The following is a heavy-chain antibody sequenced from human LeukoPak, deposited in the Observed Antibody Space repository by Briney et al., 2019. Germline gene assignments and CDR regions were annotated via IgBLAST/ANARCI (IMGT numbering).Heavy chain of an antibody. J-gene: IGHJ4*02. Sequence: GGSLRLSCAASGFTFSSYEMNWVRQAPGKGLEWVSYISSSGSTIYYADSVKGRFTISRDNAKNSLYLQMNSLRAEDTAVYYCARDAGYDSSGHIDYWGQGTLVTVSS. V-gene: IGHV3-48*03. D-gene: IGHD3-22*01. CDR1: GFTFSSYE. CDR3: ARDAGYDSSGHIDY. CDR2: ISSSGSTI.